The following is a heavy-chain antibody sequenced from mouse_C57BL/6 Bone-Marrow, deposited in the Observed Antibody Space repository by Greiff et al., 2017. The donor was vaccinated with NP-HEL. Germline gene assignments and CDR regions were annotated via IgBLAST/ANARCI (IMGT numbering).Heavy chain of an antibody. V-gene: IGHV1-19*01. J-gene: IGHJ4*01. CDR2: INPYNGGT. Sequence: EVQLQQSGPVLVKPGASVKMSCKASGYTFTDYYMNWVKQSHGKSLEWIGVINPYNGGTSYNQKFKGKATLTVDKSSSTAYMELNSLTSEDSAVYYCGFPDGYVYYYAMDYWGQGTSVTVSS. CDR3: GFPDGYVYYYAMDY. D-gene: IGHD2-3*01. CDR1: GYTFTDYY.